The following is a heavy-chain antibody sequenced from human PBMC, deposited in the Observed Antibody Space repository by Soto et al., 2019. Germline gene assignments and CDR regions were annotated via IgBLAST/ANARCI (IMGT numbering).Heavy chain of an antibody. CDR1: GFTFRSYT. CDR3: ARELMPAAGSGDFYAMDV. V-gene: IGHV3-30*04. Sequence: PGGSLRLSCAASGFTFRSYTIHWGRQAPGKGLEWVAVITYNGNEYYTDSVRGRFTISRDSSRTTVYLQMNSLRPGDTALYYCARELMPAAGSGDFYAMDVWGQGTTVTVSS. CDR2: ITYNGNE. J-gene: IGHJ6*02. D-gene: IGHD6-13*01.